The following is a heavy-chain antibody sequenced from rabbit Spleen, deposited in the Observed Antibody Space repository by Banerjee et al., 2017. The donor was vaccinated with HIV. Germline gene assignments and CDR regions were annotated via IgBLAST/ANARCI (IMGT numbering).Heavy chain of an antibody. CDR2: IDTGSSDFT. D-gene: IGHD8-1*01. Sequence: EESGGGLVKPGASLTLTCKASGFSFNSGYDMCWVRQAPGKGLEWIACIDTGSSDFTYFASWAKGRFTCSKTSSTTVTLQMTSLTAADTATYFCARDTGSSFSSYGMDLWGPGTLVTVS. J-gene: IGHJ6*01. CDR1: GFSFNSGYD. V-gene: IGHV1S40*01. CDR3: ARDTGSSFSSYGMDL.